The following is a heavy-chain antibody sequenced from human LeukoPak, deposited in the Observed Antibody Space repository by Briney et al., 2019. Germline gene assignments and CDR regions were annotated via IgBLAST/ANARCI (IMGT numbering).Heavy chain of an antibody. CDR3: ARVRYCTNGVCYGVFDY. D-gene: IGHD2-8*01. V-gene: IGHV1-2*06. J-gene: IGHJ4*02. CDR1: GYTFTGYY. CDR2: INPNSGGT. Sequence: ASVKVSCKASGYTFTGYYMHWVRQAPGQGLEWMGRINPNSGGTNYAQKFQGRVTMTRDTSISTAYMELSRLRSDDTAVYYCARVRYCTNGVCYGVFDYWSQGTLVTVSS.